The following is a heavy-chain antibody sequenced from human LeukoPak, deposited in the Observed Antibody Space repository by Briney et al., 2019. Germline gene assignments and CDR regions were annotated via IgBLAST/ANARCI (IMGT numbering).Heavy chain of an antibody. D-gene: IGHD3-9*01. Sequence: SETLSLTCSVSGFSVNSYYYWVWIRQPPGKGLEWIGAIFRDGYTYYTPSLESRVIISIDTSEDQFSLKLNSVTAADTAVYYRARGGGKTGPFHYWGHGALVTVSS. CDR3: ARGGGKTGPFHY. CDR2: IFRDGYT. CDR1: GFSVNSYYY. J-gene: IGHJ4*01. V-gene: IGHV4-38-2*02.